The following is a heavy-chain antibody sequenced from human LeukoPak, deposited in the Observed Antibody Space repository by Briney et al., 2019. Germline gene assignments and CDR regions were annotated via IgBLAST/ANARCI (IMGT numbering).Heavy chain of an antibody. CDR2: INHSGST. Sequence: SETLSLTCAVYGGSFSGYYWSWIRQPPGKGLEWIGEINHSGSTNYNPSLKSRVTISVDTSKNQFSLKLSSVTAADTAVYYCARHESYYDFWSGYYRYYYYGMDVWGQGTTVTVSS. CDR1: GGSFSGYY. J-gene: IGHJ6*02. V-gene: IGHV4-34*01. CDR3: ARHESYYDFWSGYYRYYYYGMDV. D-gene: IGHD3-3*01.